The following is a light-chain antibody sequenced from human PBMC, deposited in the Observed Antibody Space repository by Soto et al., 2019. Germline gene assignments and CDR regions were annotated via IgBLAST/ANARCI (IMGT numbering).Light chain of an antibody. Sequence: EIVLTQSPGPLSLSPGERATLSCRASQSVSSSYLAWYQQKPGQAPRLLISGASTRATGIPARFSGSGSGTEFTLTISSLQSEDFAVYYCQQYNNWPPTFGQGTKVDIK. CDR1: QSVSSSY. V-gene: IGKV3-15*01. CDR2: GAS. CDR3: QQYNNWPPT. J-gene: IGKJ1*01.